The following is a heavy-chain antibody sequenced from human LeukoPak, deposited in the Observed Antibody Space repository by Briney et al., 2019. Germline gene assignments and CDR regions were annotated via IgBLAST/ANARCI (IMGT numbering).Heavy chain of an antibody. J-gene: IGHJ6*03. CDR3: ASHWGTTGDYYYYMDV. D-gene: IGHD4-11*01. V-gene: IGHV3-66*02. CDR1: GFTVSSNY. CDR2: IYSGGST. Sequence: GGSLTLSCAASGFTVSSNYMSWGRQAQGKGMGWVSVIYSGGSTYYADSEKGRFNISRDNSKNTVHLQMNGLRAEDTSVYNCASHWGTTGDYYYYMDVWGKGTTVTVSS.